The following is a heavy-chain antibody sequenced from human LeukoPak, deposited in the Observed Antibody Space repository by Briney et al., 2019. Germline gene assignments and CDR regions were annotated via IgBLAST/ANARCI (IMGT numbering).Heavy chain of an antibody. D-gene: IGHD2-15*01. CDR2: IYTSGST. Sequence: PSETLSLTCTVSGGSISSYYWSWIRQPAGKGLEWIGRIYTSGSTNYNPSLKSRVTMSVDTSKNQFSLKLSSVTAADTAVYYCARIVVVVAAIFLNWFDPWGQGTLVTVSS. V-gene: IGHV4-4*07. CDR1: GGSISSYY. CDR3: ARIVVVVAAIFLNWFDP. J-gene: IGHJ5*02.